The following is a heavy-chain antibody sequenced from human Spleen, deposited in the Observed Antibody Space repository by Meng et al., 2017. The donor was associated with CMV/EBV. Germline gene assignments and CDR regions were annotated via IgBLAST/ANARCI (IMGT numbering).Heavy chain of an antibody. Sequence: GESLKISCAASGFTFDDYAMHWVRQAPGKGLEWVSLISWDGGSTYYADSVKGRFTISRDNSKNSLYLQMNSLRAEDTALYYCAKDTSSWHDAFDIWGQGTMVTVSS. D-gene: IGHD6-13*01. CDR1: GFTFDDYA. V-gene: IGHV3-43D*03. CDR3: AKDTSSWHDAFDI. CDR2: ISWDGGST. J-gene: IGHJ3*02.